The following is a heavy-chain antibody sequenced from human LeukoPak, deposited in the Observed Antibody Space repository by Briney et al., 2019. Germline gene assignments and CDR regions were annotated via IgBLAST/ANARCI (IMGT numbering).Heavy chain of an antibody. D-gene: IGHD2-21*01. Sequence: PGRSLRLSCAASGFTFSSYGMHWVRQAPGKGLEWVAVISYDGSNKYYADSVKGQFTISRDNSKNTLYLQMNSLRAEDTAVYYCAKDLASIPATYTFDYWGQGTLVTVSS. V-gene: IGHV3-30*18. CDR3: AKDLASIPATYTFDY. CDR1: GFTFSSYG. J-gene: IGHJ4*02. CDR2: ISYDGSNK.